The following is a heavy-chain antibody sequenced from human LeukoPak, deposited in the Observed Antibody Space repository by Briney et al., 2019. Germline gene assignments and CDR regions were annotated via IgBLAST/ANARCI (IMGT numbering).Heavy chain of an antibody. J-gene: IGHJ5*02. D-gene: IGHD2-2*01. CDR1: GFTFSSYA. Sequence: GGSLRLSCAASGFTFSSYAMHWVRQAPGKGLEWVAVISYDGSNKYYAGSVKGRFTISRDNSKNTLYLQMNSLRAEDTAVYYCALLIVVVPAATDPWGQGTLVTVSS. CDR3: ALLIVVVPAATDP. CDR2: ISYDGSNK. V-gene: IGHV3-30-3*01.